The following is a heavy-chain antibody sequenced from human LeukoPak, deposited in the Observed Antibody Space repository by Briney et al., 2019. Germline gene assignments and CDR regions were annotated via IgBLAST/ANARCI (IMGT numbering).Heavy chain of an antibody. J-gene: IGHJ4*02. CDR3: ARRISGSYLDY. CDR1: GFAFSTYG. Sequence: PGGSLRLSCAASGFAFSTYGMNWVRQAPGKGLEWISYITSRSTTYYADSVRGRFTISRDNAKNSLYLEMNGLRDDDTAVYYCARRISGSYLDYWGKGPLVTVSS. CDR2: ITSRSTT. V-gene: IGHV3-48*02. D-gene: IGHD3-10*01.